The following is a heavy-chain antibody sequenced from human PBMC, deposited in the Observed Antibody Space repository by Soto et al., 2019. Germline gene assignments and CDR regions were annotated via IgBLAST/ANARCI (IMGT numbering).Heavy chain of an antibody. CDR2: NYYSGST. J-gene: IGHJ6*03. CDR1: GGSISSISYY. D-gene: IGHD3-10*01. V-gene: IGHV4-39*01. CDR3: AGEVRDYYYYSYMYV. Sequence: QLQLQQSGPGLVKPSETLSLTCTVSGGSISSISYYWGWIRQPPRKGLEWIGSNYYSGSTYYNPFLKSLVTRSVDTSKNQFPLKLSSVTAADTAVYYCAGEVRDYYYYSYMYVWGKATTVTVSS.